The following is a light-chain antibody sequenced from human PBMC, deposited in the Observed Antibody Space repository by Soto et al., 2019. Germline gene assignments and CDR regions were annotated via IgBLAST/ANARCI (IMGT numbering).Light chain of an antibody. CDR2: GVS. V-gene: IGLV2-14*03. CDR1: SSDVGGYNY. Sequence: QSALTQPASVSGSPGQSITISCTGTSSDVGGYNYVSWYQQHLGKAPKLMIYGVSNRASGVSNRFSGSKSGNTASLTISGLQAEDEADYYCSSYTINALVFGGGTKLTVL. J-gene: IGLJ2*01. CDR3: SSYTINALV.